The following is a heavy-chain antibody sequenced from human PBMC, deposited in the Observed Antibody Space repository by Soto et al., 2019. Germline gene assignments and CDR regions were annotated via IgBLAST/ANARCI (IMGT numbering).Heavy chain of an antibody. V-gene: IGHV4-61*01. J-gene: IGHJ4*02. Sequence: SETLALTFTVSGGSLRSGSYYGSWIRQPPGKGLEWIGYIYHGGSTTYNASLKSRVTISVDTSKNQFLLKVNSVTAADKVVYFCARDSSGRHDYWGQGTPVPVSS. CDR3: ARDSSGRHDY. CDR2: IYHGGST. D-gene: IGHD3-22*01. CDR1: GGSLRSGSYY.